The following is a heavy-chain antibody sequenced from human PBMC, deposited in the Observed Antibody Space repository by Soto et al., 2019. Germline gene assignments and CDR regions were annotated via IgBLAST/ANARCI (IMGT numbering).Heavy chain of an antibody. CDR1: GFSFRSYW. CDR2: IKQDESEK. Sequence: EVQLVESGGGLVQPGGSLRISCKGSGFSFRSYWMSWVRQAPGKGLEWVASIKQDESEKYYVDSVKGRFTISRDNVDDSVFLHMNRPSAEDTAVYCCVIDVGFDYVNWGQGTLVTVSS. D-gene: IGHD3-16*01. V-gene: IGHV3-7*01. J-gene: IGHJ4*02. CDR3: VIDVGFDYVN.